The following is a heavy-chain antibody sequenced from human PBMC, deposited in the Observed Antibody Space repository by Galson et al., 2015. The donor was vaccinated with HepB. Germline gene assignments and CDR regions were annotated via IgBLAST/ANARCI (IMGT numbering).Heavy chain of an antibody. J-gene: IGHJ4*02. V-gene: IGHV1-3*01. CDR2: INAGNGNT. D-gene: IGHD1-26*01. CDR3: ARDGSGSYPPEYYFDY. CDR1: GYTFTSYA. Sequence: SVKVSCKASGYTFTSYAMHWVRQAPGQRLEWMGWINAGNGNTKYSQKFQGRVTITRDTSASTAYMELSSLRSEDTAVYYCARDGSGSYPPEYYFDYWGQGTLVTVSS.